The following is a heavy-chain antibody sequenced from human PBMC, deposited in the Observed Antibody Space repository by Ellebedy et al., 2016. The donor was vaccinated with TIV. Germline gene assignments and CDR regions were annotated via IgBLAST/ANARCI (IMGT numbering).Heavy chain of an antibody. Sequence: MPGGSLRLSCTVSGGSVSSGSYYWSWIRQPPGKGLEWIGYIYYSGSTNYNPSLKSRVTISVDTSKNQFSLKLSSVTAADTAVYYCARRRYYYDSRPRQGFDYWGQGTLVTVSS. CDR2: IYYSGST. CDR1: GGSVSSGSYY. V-gene: IGHV4-61*01. J-gene: IGHJ4*02. D-gene: IGHD3-22*01. CDR3: ARRRYYYDSRPRQGFDY.